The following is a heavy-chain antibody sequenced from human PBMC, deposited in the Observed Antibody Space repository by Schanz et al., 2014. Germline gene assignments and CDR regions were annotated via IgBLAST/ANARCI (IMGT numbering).Heavy chain of an antibody. J-gene: IGHJ6*01. V-gene: IGHV3-23*04. Sequence: EVQLVESGGGLVRPGGSLRLSCAASGLLFSYYYMSGVRQAPGKGLEWVSAISGSGGSTVYADPVKGRFTISRDNSKNTLYLQMKSLRVEDTAVYYCVKDPDKYNWNDVEGMDVWGPGTTVTVSS. D-gene: IGHD1-1*01. CDR3: VKDPDKYNWNDVEGMDV. CDR2: ISGSGGST. CDR1: GLLFSYYY.